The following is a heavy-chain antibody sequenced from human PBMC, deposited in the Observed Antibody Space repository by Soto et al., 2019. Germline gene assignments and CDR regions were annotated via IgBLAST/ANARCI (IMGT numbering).Heavy chain of an antibody. Sequence: SETLSLTCTVSGGSISSGGYYWSWIRQHPGKGLEWIGYIYYSGSTYYNPSLKSRVTISVDTSKNQFSLKLSSVTAADTAVYYCASGITGADAFDIWGQGTMVTVSS. CDR3: ASGITGADAFDI. D-gene: IGHD1-20*01. CDR2: IYYSGST. J-gene: IGHJ3*02. CDR1: GGSISSGGYY. V-gene: IGHV4-31*03.